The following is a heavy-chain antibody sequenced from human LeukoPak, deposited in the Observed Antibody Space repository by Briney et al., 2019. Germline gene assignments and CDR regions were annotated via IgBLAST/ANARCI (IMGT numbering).Heavy chain of an antibody. J-gene: IGHJ5*02. Sequence: GESLKISYKTSGYSFTTYLIIWVRQMPGKGLEWMGIIYAGDSESRYSPSFEGQITISADKSITPAYLQWSSLRASDTAMYYCARLTSGGWFDPWGQGTLVTVSS. CDR1: GYSFTTYL. V-gene: IGHV5-51*01. CDR2: IYAGDSES. D-gene: IGHD3-16*01. CDR3: ARLTSGGWFDP.